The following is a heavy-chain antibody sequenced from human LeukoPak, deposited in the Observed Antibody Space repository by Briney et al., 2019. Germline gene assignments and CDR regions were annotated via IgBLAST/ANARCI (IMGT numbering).Heavy chain of an antibody. CDR2: IIPIFGTA. J-gene: IGHJ4*02. CDR3: ARTGLRLGELSYYFDY. CDR1: GGTFSSYA. V-gene: IGHV1-69*05. Sequence: ASVKVSCKASGGTFSSYAISGVRQAPGQGLEWMGGIIPIFGTANYAQKFQGRVTITTDESTSTAYMELSSLRSEDTAVYYCARTGLRLGELSYYFDYWGQGTLVSVSS. D-gene: IGHD3-16*02.